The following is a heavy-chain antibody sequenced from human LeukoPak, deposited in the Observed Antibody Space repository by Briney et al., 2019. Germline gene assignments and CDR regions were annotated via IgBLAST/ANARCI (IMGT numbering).Heavy chain of an antibody. CDR3: ARVGIAAAGYPDAFDI. Sequence: ASVKVSCKASGYTFTGYYMHWVRQAPGQGLEWMGIINPSGGSTSYAQKFQGRVTMTRDMSTSTVYMELSSLRSEDTAVYYCARVGIAAAGYPDAFDIWGQGTMVTVSS. V-gene: IGHV1-46*01. CDR2: INPSGGST. CDR1: GYTFTGYY. J-gene: IGHJ3*02. D-gene: IGHD6-13*01.